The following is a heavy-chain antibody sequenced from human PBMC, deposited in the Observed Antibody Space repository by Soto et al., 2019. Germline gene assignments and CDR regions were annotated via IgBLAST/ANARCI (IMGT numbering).Heavy chain of an antibody. CDR3: ARDVLLTYGDHVYWFDP. CDR2: ISAYNGNT. D-gene: IGHD4-17*01. CDR1: GYTFTSYG. J-gene: IGHJ5*02. Sequence: ASVKVSCKASGYTFTSYGISWVRQAPGQGLEWMGWISAYNGNTNYAQKLQGRVTMTTDTSTSTAYMELRSLRSDDTAVYYCARDVLLTYGDHVYWFDPWGQGTLVTVSS. V-gene: IGHV1-18*01.